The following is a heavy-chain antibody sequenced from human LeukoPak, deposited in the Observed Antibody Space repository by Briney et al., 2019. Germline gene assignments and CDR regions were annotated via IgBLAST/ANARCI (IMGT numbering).Heavy chain of an antibody. D-gene: IGHD2-15*01. V-gene: IGHV3-64*01. CDR3: TRGQTASCYPPNWFDP. CDR1: GFTFSSYA. CDR2: ISSNGGST. Sequence: GGSLRLSCAASGFTFSSYAMHWVRQAPGKGLEYVSAISSNGGSTYYANSVKGRFTISRDNSKNTLYLQMGSLRAEDMAVYYCTRGQTASCYPPNWFDPWGQGTLVTVSS. J-gene: IGHJ5*02.